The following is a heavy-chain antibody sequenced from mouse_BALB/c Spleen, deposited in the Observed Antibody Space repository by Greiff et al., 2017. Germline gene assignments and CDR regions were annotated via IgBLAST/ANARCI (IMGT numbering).Heavy chain of an antibody. Sequence: EVMLVESGGGLVQPGGSLRLSCATSGFTFTDYYMSWVRQPPGKALEWLGFIRNKANGYTTEYSASVKGRFTISSDNSQSILYLQMNTLRAEDSATYYCARDGYAMDYWGQGTSVTVSS. V-gene: IGHV7-3*02. CDR2: IRNKANGYTT. J-gene: IGHJ4*01. CDR3: ARDGYAMDY. CDR1: GFTFTDYY.